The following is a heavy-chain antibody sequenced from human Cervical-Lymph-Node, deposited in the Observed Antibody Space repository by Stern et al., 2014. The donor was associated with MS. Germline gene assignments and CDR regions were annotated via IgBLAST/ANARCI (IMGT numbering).Heavy chain of an antibody. D-gene: IGHD2-15*01. V-gene: IGHV1-18*01. CDR1: GYTFTSYG. J-gene: IGHJ3*02. Sequence: QVQLVQSGAEVKKPGASVKVSCKASGYTFTSYGISWGRQAPGQGLEWMGCIIPCNGNPTYAQKLQCRVPMTTYTSTSTAYMELRSLRSDDTAVYYCARGLLGSENAFDIWGQGTMVTVSS. CDR3: ARGLLGSENAFDI. CDR2: IIPCNGNP.